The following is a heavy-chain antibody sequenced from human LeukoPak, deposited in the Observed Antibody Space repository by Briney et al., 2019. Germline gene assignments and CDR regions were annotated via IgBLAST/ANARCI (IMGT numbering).Heavy chain of an antibody. CDR3: AKDLRVGCSSTSCYRRRGHYYYGMDV. D-gene: IGHD2-2*02. V-gene: IGHV3-23*01. CDR1: GFTFSDYA. J-gene: IGHJ6*02. Sequence: GGSLRLSCVASGFTFSDYAMNWVRQAPGKGLEWVSTFKTKYHQVYYAESVKGRFTISRDNSKNTLYLQMNSLRAEDTAVYYCAKDLRVGCSSTSCYRRRGHYYYGMDVWGQGTTVTVSS. CDR2: FKTKYHQV.